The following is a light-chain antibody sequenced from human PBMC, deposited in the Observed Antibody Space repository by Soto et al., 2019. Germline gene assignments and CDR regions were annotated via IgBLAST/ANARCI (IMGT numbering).Light chain of an antibody. Sequence: DLVMTQSPDSLSVSLGERATINCKSSQTVLHGSNYLAWYQQRAGQPPKLLIYWASTRESGVPDRFSGSGSGTDFTLTISSLQAEDVAVYYCQQYYTTPVTFGQGTKVEI. CDR1: QTVLHGSNY. J-gene: IGKJ1*01. V-gene: IGKV4-1*01. CDR3: QQYYTTPVT. CDR2: WAS.